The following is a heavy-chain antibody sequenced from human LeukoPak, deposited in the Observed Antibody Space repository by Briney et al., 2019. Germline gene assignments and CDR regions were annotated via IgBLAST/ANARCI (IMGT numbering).Heavy chain of an antibody. D-gene: IGHD4/OR15-4a*01. CDR3: AGMTMVIGWFDP. V-gene: IGHV4-39*07. CDR1: GGSISSSSYY. Sequence: SETLSLTCTVSGGSISSSSYYWGWIRQPPGKGLEWIGSIYYSGSTYYNPSLKSRVTISVGTSKNQFSLKLSSVTAADTAVYYCAGMTMVIGWFDPWGQGTLVTVSS. CDR2: IYYSGST. J-gene: IGHJ5*02.